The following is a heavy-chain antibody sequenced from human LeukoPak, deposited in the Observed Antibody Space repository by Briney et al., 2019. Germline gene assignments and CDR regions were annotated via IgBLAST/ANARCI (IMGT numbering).Heavy chain of an antibody. Sequence: GGSLRLSCAASGLTFSSHWMHWVRQAPGKGLVWVSRINSDGSSTADADSVKGRFTISRDNAKNTLYLQMNSLRAEDTAVYYCARVGPYCSGGSCYDYWGQGTLVTVSS. V-gene: IGHV3-74*01. CDR1: GLTFSSHW. CDR2: INSDGSST. D-gene: IGHD2-15*01. J-gene: IGHJ4*02. CDR3: ARVGPYCSGGSCYDY.